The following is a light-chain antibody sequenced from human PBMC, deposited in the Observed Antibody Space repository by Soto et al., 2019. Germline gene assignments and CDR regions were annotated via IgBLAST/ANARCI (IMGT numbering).Light chain of an antibody. V-gene: IGKV3-20*01. CDR3: QQYGSSPL. CDR1: QSVSSSY. J-gene: IGKJ3*01. Sequence: EIVLTQSPGTPSLSPGERATLSCRASQSVSSSYLAWDQQKPGQAPRLLIYGASSRATGIPDRFSGSGSGTDFTLTISRLEPEDFAVYYCQQYGSSPLFGPGTKVDIK. CDR2: GAS.